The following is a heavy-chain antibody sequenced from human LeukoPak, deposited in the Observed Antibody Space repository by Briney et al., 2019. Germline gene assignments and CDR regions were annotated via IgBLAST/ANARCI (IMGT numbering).Heavy chain of an antibody. D-gene: IGHD3-10*01. CDR3: VSTGSVLDY. CDR2: INQDGSQK. V-gene: IGHV3-7*01. J-gene: IGHJ4*02. Sequence: GGSLRLSCASSGFSFSSYWMTWVRQAPGKGLEWVANINQDGSQKYYVDSVKGRFTISRDNAKNSLHLQMNSLRVEDTAVYYRVSTGSVLDYWGQGTLVTVSS. CDR1: GFSFSSYW.